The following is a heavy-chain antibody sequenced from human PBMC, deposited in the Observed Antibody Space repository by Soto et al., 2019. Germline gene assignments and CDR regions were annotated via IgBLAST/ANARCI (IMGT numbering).Heavy chain of an antibody. CDR1: GFTFSSYG. D-gene: IGHD5-12*01. V-gene: IGHV3-30*18. CDR2: ISYDGSNK. J-gene: IGHJ4*02. CDR3: AKDRGSGYDFDY. Sequence: QVQLVESGGGVVQPGRSLRLSCAASGFTFSSYGMHWVRQAPGKGLEWVAVISYDGSNKYYADSVKGRFTISRDNSKNTLYLHMNSLRAEDTAVYYCAKDRGSGYDFDYWGQGTLVTVSS.